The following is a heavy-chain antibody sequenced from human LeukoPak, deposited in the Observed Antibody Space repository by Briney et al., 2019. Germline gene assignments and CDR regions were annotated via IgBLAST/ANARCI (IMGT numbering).Heavy chain of an antibody. V-gene: IGHV4-34*01. D-gene: IGHD3-10*01. CDR3: ARGRFSMELFHNNYNWFDP. CDR1: GGSFSGYY. Sequence: PSETLFLTCAVYGGSFSGYYWSWIRQPPGKWLEWIGEITHSGSTSYNPSLKSRVTISVDTSKTQFSLKLSSVTAADTAVYYCARGRFSMELFHNNYNWFDPWGQGTLVTVSS. CDR2: ITHSGST. J-gene: IGHJ5*02.